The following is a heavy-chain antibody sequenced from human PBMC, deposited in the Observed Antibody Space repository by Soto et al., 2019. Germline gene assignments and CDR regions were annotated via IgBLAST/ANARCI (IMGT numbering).Heavy chain of an antibody. CDR2: INAGNGNT. CDR1: GYTFTSYA. D-gene: IGHD1-26*01. V-gene: IGHV1-3*01. Sequence: SSVRVSCXAAGYTFTSYAMQWVRQAPGQRLEWMGWINAGNGNTKYSQKFQGRVTITRDTSASTAYMELSSLRSEDTAVYYCARVVGTNFDYWGQGTLVTVSS. J-gene: IGHJ4*02. CDR3: ARVVGTNFDY.